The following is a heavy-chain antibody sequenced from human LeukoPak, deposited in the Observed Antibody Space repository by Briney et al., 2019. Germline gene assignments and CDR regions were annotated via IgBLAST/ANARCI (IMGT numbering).Heavy chain of an antibody. CDR1: GYTFTDSH. J-gene: IGHJ4*02. CDR3: ARGEYSYGNDY. CDR2: INPKSGDT. Sequence: ASVRVSCKASGYTFTDSHIHWVRQAPGQGLEFMGWINPKSGDTNYAQKFQGRVTMARDTSISTAYMELNRLRSDDTAVYYCARGEYSYGNDYWGQGTLVTVSS. V-gene: IGHV1-2*02. D-gene: IGHD5-18*01.